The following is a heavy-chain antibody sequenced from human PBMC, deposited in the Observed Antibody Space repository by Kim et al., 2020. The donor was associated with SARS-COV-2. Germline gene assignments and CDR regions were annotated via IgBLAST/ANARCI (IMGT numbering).Heavy chain of an antibody. CDR3: ARGLSQVWFGEFLWSRGAVMDV. D-gene: IGHD3-10*01. J-gene: IGHJ6*02. CDR2: INPNSGGT. V-gene: IGHV1-2*02. CDR1: GYTFTGYY. Sequence: ASVKVSCKASGYTFTGYYMHWVRQAPGQGLEWMGWINPNSGGTNYAQKFQGRVTMTRDTSISTAYMELSRLRSDDTAVYYCARGLSQVWFGEFLWSRGAVMDVRGQGTTVTVSS.